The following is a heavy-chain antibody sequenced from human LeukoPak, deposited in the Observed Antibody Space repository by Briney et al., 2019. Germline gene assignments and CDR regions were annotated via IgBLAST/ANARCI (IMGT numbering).Heavy chain of an antibody. J-gene: IGHJ3*02. CDR3: ASNGIKLGATNAFDI. CDR2: IYYSGST. Sequence: PSETLSLTCTVSGGSISSSSYYWGWIRQPPGKGLEWIGSIYYSGSTYYNPSLKSRVTISVDTSKNQFSLKLSSVTAADTAVYYCASNGIKLGATNAFDIWGQGTMVTVSS. D-gene: IGHD1-26*01. V-gene: IGHV4-39*01. CDR1: GGSISSSSYY.